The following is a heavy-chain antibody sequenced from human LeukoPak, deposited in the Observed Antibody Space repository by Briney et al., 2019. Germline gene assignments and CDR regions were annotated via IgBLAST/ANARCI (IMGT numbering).Heavy chain of an antibody. D-gene: IGHD1-26*01. Sequence: GESLKISCKGSGYSFTSYWIGWVRQMPGKGLEWMGIIYPGDSDTRYSPSFQGQVTISADKSISTAYLQWSSLKASDTAMYYCARPGKTRHSGSDWAFDYWGQGTLVTVSS. CDR1: GYSFTSYW. CDR2: IYPGDSDT. V-gene: IGHV5-51*01. J-gene: IGHJ4*02. CDR3: ARPGKTRHSGSDWAFDY.